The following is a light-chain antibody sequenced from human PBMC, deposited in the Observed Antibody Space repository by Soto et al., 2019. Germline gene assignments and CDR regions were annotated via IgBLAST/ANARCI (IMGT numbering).Light chain of an antibody. V-gene: IGLV2-14*01. CDR1: SSDVGGYNY. CDR3: QSYDIGLVGLI. Sequence: QSALTQPASVSGSPGQSITISCTGTSSDVGGYNYVSWYQQHPGKAPKLMIYEVSNRPSGVSNRFSGSKSGNTASLTISGLQAEDEADYYCQSYDIGLVGLIFGAGTKLTVL. J-gene: IGLJ2*01. CDR2: EVS.